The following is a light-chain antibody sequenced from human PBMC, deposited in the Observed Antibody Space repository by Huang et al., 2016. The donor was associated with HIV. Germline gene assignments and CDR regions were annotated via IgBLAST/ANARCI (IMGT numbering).Light chain of an antibody. V-gene: IGKV1-39*01. CDR2: AS. Sequence: DIQMTQSPSSLSAFVGDRVTITCRTSQSVGNSLNWYQQKPGKAPELLIYASSLQAWVSSRFSGSGSGTDFTLIISSLQPEDFATYYCQQSYISPWTFGQGTKVDLK. CDR1: QSVGNS. J-gene: IGKJ1*01. CDR3: QQSYISPWT.